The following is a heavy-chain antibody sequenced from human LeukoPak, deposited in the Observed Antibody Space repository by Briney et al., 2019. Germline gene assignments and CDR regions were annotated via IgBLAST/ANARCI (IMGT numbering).Heavy chain of an antibody. Sequence: ASVKVSCKASGGTFSSYAINWVRQATGQGLEWMGWMNPNSGNTGYAQKFQGRVTMTRNTSISTAYMELSSLRSEDTAVFYCARGPATVTTPYYFDYWGQGTLVTVSS. D-gene: IGHD4-17*01. V-gene: IGHV1-8*02. CDR3: ARGPATVTTPYYFDY. J-gene: IGHJ4*02. CDR1: GGTFSSYA. CDR2: MNPNSGNT.